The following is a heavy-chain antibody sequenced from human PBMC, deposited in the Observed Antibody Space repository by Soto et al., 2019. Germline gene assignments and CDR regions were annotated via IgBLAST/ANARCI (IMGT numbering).Heavy chain of an antibody. CDR3: ARVGRSNGWHVRSGDMPY. CDR2: ISVSNGNS. V-gene: IGHV1-18*04. CDR1: GDRFSSYG. Sequence: ASVKVSCTASGDRFSSYGLSWVCQAPGQGLEWMGWISVSNGNSKSAEKFQGRITMTIDTFTVTAYMDLKSLRPDDTAMHYCARVGRSNGWHVRSGDMPYWGQGTQVTVSS. D-gene: IGHD6-19*01. J-gene: IGHJ4*02.